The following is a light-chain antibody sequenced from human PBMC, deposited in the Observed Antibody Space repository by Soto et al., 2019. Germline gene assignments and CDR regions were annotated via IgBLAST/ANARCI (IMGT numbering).Light chain of an antibody. Sequence: QSALTQPRSVSGSPGQSVTISCTGSSSDVGGYNFVSWYQRYPGKAPKLMIYDVNKRPSGVPDRFSGSKSGNTASLTISGLQSEDEADYYCCSYAGNYPKFGGGTKLTVL. CDR2: DVN. V-gene: IGLV2-11*01. CDR3: CSYAGNYPK. CDR1: SSDVGGYNF. J-gene: IGLJ3*02.